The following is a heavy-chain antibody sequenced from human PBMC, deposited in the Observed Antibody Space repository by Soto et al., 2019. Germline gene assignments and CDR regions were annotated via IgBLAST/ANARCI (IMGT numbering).Heavy chain of an antibody. Sequence: ASVKVYVNASGDTFSSDAISWVRQAPGQVLDCIGGIIPIFGTANYAQNLQGRVTITADKSTSTAYMELSSLRSEDTAVYYCAREIGVSYYYDSNGYYYNYWGQATLVTDSS. D-gene: IGHD3-22*01. CDR3: AREIGVSYYYDSNGYYYNY. V-gene: IGHV1-69*06. CDR1: GDTFSSDA. CDR2: IIPIFGTA. J-gene: IGHJ4*02.